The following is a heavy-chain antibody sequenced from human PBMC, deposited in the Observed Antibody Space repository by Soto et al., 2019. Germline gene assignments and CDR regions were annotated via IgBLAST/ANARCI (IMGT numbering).Heavy chain of an antibody. V-gene: IGHV1-46*01. Sequence: QVQLVQSGAEVKKPGASVKVSCKASGYTFINYYMHWVRQAPGQGLEWMGIINPSGGSTTYAQKFQGRVTMTRDTSTSTVYMELSSLRSEDKAGYYCARLSGGDWGQGTTLTVSS. CDR1: GYTFINYY. CDR2: INPSGGST. D-gene: IGHD3-16*01. J-gene: IGHJ6*02. CDR3: ARLSGGD.